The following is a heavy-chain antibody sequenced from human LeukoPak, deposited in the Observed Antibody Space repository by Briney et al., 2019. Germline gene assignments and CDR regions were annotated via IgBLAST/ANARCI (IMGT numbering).Heavy chain of an antibody. J-gene: IGHJ4*02. Sequence: SETLSLTCAVYGGSFSGYYWSWIRQPSGKGLEWIGEINHSGSTNYNPSLKSRVTISVDTSKNQFSLKLSSVTAADTAVYYCARGPSGYYYFLDYWGQGTLVTVSS. D-gene: IGHD3-22*01. CDR3: ARGPSGYYYFLDY. CDR1: GGSFSGYY. V-gene: IGHV4-34*01. CDR2: INHSGST.